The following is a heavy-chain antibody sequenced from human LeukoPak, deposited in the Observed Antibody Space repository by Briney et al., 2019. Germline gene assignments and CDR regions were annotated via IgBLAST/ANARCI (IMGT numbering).Heavy chain of an antibody. D-gene: IGHD3-3*01. CDR1: GYTFTGYY. CDR3: ERGPVLRFLEWLSPYYYYGMDV. Sequence: ASVKVSCKASGYTFTGYYMHWVRQAPGQGLEWMGWINPNSGGTNYAQKFQGRVTMTRDTSISTAYMELSRLRSDDTAVYYCERGPVLRFLEWLSPYYYYGMDVWGQGTTVTVSS. J-gene: IGHJ6*02. CDR2: INPNSGGT. V-gene: IGHV1-2*02.